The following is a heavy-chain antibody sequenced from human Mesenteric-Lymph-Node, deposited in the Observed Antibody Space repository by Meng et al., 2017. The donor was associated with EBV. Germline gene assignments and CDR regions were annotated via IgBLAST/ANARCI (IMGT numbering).Heavy chain of an antibody. V-gene: IGHV4-4*02. Sequence: QGQLPESGPGRVKPSGTLSLTWAVSGGSFNYSNWWSWVRQPPGQGLEWIGEIFDSETTNYNPSLKSRVTISMDKSKNQFSLKLRSVTAADTAVYYCARSGTLGGVIAPYYFDYWGQGTLVTVSS. CDR2: IFDSETT. D-gene: IGHD3-16*02. CDR1: GGSFNYSNW. J-gene: IGHJ4*02. CDR3: ARSGTLGGVIAPYYFDY.